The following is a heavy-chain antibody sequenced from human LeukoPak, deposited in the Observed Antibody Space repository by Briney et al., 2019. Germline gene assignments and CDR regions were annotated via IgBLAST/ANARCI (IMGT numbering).Heavy chain of an antibody. Sequence: GGSLRLSCAGSGFPFSSYPISWVRQPPGKGLEWVSAITASGDSTYSADSVKGRFTISRDNSKNTLYLQMNSLRAEDTAVYYYARDDYSKSYFDYWGQGTLVTVSS. CDR3: ARDDYSKSYFDY. J-gene: IGHJ4*02. CDR1: GFPFSSYP. V-gene: IGHV3-23*01. CDR2: ITASGDST. D-gene: IGHD4-11*01.